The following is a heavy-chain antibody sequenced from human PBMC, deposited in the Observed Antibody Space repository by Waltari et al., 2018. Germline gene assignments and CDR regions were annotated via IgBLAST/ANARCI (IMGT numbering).Heavy chain of an antibody. V-gene: IGHV5-10-1*03. CDR2: IDPSDSET. CDR3: ARGVGSPGDF. CDR1: GSSFTNYW. Sequence: EVHLVQSGAEVKQPGESLKIPCKGSGSSFTNYWINWVRQMPGKGLEWMGRIDPSDSETNYSPSFQGHVTISADKSTNTAYLQWSTLKASDTAMYYCARGVGSPGDFWGQGTLVTVSS. J-gene: IGHJ4*02. D-gene: IGHD2-8*01.